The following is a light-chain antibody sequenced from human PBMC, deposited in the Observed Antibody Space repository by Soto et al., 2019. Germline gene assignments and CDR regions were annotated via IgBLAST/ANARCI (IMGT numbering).Light chain of an antibody. CDR2: GAS. V-gene: IGKV3-20*01. CDR1: QSVSSSY. Sequence: EIVLTQSPGTLSLSPGERATLSCKASQSVSSSYLAWYQQKPGQAPRLLIYGASTRATGIPDRFSGSGSGTDFTLTISRLEPEDFAVYHCQQDGSSLTFGGGTKREIK. J-gene: IGKJ4*01. CDR3: QQDGSSLT.